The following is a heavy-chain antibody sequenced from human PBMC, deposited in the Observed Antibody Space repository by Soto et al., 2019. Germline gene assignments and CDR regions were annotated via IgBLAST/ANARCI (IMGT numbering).Heavy chain of an antibody. CDR1: GDSVSSNSAA. CDR2: TYYRSKWYN. Sequence: RSQTLSLTCAISGDSVSSNSAAWNWIRQSPSRGLEWLGRTYYRSKWYNDYAVSVKSRITINPDTSKNQFSLQLNSVTPEDTAVYYCARDRGDFWSGYYHDAFDIWGQGTMVTVSS. D-gene: IGHD3-3*01. CDR3: ARDRGDFWSGYYHDAFDI. J-gene: IGHJ3*02. V-gene: IGHV6-1*01.